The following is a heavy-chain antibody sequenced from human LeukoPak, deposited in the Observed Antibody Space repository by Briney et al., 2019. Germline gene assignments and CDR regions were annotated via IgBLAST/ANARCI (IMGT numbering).Heavy chain of an antibody. CDR2: IYTSGST. CDR1: GGSISSYY. Sequence: SETLSLTCTVSGGSISSYYWSWIRQPAGKGLEWIGRIYTSGSTNYNPSLKSRVTMSVDTSKDQFSLKLSSVTAADTAVYYCARHAWGDYGRAPDAFDIWGQGTMVTVSS. D-gene: IGHD4-17*01. J-gene: IGHJ3*02. V-gene: IGHV4-4*07. CDR3: ARHAWGDYGRAPDAFDI.